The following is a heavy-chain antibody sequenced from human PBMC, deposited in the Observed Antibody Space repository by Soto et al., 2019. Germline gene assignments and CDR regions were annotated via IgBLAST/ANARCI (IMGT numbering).Heavy chain of an antibody. CDR2: IDWDDNK. J-gene: IGHJ4*02. Sequence: SGPTLVNPTQTLTLTCTCSGFSLTTRAMCVSWIRQPPGMALEWLALIDWDDNKYYNTSLKTRLSISKDTSKNQVVLTMTNLDPADTATYFCARMPAFYGSRSYYFFDYWGQGTLVTVSS. D-gene: IGHD3-10*01. CDR1: GFSLTTRAMC. CDR3: ARMPAFYGSRSYYFFDY. V-gene: IGHV2-70*13.